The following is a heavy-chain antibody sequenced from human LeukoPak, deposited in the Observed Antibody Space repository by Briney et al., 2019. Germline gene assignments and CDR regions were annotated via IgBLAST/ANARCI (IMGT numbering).Heavy chain of an antibody. Sequence: GGSLRLSCAASGFTFSSYGMSWVRQAPGKGLEWVSAISGSGGSTYYADSVKGRFTISRDNSKNTLYLQMNSLRAEDTAVYYCAKDFERDYYDSSGYYYDYWGQGTLVTVSS. J-gene: IGHJ4*02. CDR2: ISGSGGST. V-gene: IGHV3-23*01. CDR1: GFTFSSYG. CDR3: AKDFERDYYDSSGYYYDY. D-gene: IGHD3-22*01.